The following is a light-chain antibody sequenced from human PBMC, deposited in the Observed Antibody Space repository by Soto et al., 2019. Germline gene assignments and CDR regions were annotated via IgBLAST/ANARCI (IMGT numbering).Light chain of an antibody. V-gene: IGKV3-15*01. CDR2: GAS. CDR1: QSVITN. CDR3: QHYNHWPMYT. Sequence: ELVLTQSPATLSASPGERATLSCRASQSVITNVAGYQQKPGQAPRLLTYGASTRATGIPARFSGSGSGTEFTLTISSLQSEDFAVYYCQHYNHWPMYTFGQGTKVEIK. J-gene: IGKJ2*01.